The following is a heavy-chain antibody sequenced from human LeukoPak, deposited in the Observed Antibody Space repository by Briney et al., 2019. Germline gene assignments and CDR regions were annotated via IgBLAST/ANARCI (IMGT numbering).Heavy chain of an antibody. CDR3: ARDREYNWSGADAFNI. D-gene: IGHD1-1*01. Sequence: ASVKVSCKASGYAFTSYGITWVRQAPGQGLEWMGWISPYNGNTHYAQKVQGRVTMTTDTSTSTAYMELRSLRSDDTAVYYCARDREYNWSGADAFNIWGQGTMVTVSS. V-gene: IGHV1-18*01. J-gene: IGHJ3*02. CDR1: GYAFTSYG. CDR2: ISPYNGNT.